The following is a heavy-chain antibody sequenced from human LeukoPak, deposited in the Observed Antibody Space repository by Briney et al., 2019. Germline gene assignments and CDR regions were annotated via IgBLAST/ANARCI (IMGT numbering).Heavy chain of an antibody. D-gene: IGHD2-8*01. CDR2: ISWDGGTT. CDR1: GFTFDDYA. J-gene: IGHJ5*02. V-gene: IGHV3-43D*03. Sequence: QTGGSLRLSCAASGFTFDDYAMHWVRQAPGKGLEWVSLISWDGGTTYYADSVKGRFTISRDNAKNSLFLQMNSLRADDTAVYYCASQRQWDWFDPWGQGTLVTVSS. CDR3: ASQRQWDWFDP.